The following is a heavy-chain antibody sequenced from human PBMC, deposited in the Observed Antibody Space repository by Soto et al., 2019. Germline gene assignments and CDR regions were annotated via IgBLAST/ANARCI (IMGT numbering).Heavy chain of an antibody. CDR3: AGVGPPLDY. CDR2: ISTSGSTI. J-gene: IGHJ4*02. Sequence: QVQLVESGGGLVKPGGSLRLSCAASGFTFSDYYMSWIRQAPGKGLEWVSYISTSGSTIYYADSVKGRFTISRDHAKNSLYPQMTSVSAEETAVYYCAGVGPPLDYWGQGTLVTVSS. CDR1: GFTFSDYY. V-gene: IGHV3-11*01.